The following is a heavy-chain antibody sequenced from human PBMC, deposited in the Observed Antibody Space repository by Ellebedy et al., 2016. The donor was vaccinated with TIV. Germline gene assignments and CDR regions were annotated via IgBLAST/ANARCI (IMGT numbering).Heavy chain of an antibody. J-gene: IGHJ3*02. CDR3: ARESTVVVMPDAFDI. Sequence: AASVKVSCKASGYSFVNYYMHWVRQAPGQGLEWMGIINASGGSTSYAQKFQGRVTMTRDTSTSTVYMELSSLRSEDTAVYYCARESTVVVMPDAFDIWGQGTMVTVSS. CDR1: GYSFVNYY. CDR2: INASGGST. V-gene: IGHV1-46*01. D-gene: IGHD2-21*01.